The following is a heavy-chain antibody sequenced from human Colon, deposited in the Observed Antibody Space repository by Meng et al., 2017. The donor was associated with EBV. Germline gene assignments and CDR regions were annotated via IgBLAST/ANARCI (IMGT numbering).Heavy chain of an antibody. J-gene: IGHJ4*02. D-gene: IGHD2-2*01. CDR3: ARETLGYCSSTSCYIGPPDY. Sequence: HGQVGQVGGELKKTGAAGKVSCKALGYTFTRYAMNWVRQAPGQGLEWMGWINTNTGNPTYAQGFTGRFVFSLDTSVSTAYLQISSLKAEDTAVYYCARETLGYCSSTSCYIGPPDYWGQGTLVTVSS. CDR1: GYTFTRYA. V-gene: IGHV7-4-1*02. CDR2: INTNTGNP.